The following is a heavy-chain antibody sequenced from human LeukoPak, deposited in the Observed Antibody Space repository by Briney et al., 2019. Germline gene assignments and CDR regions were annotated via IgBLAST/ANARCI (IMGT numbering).Heavy chain of an antibody. D-gene: IGHD3-10*01. Sequence: QAGGSLRLSCAASGFTFSSYAMHWVRQAPGKGLEWVAVISYDGSNKYYADSVKGRFTISRDNSKNTLYLQMNSLRAEDTAVYYCARDFWAFGELFYFDYWGQGTLVTVSS. CDR3: ARDFWAFGELFYFDY. CDR1: GFTFSSYA. J-gene: IGHJ4*02. CDR2: ISYDGSNK. V-gene: IGHV3-30-3*01.